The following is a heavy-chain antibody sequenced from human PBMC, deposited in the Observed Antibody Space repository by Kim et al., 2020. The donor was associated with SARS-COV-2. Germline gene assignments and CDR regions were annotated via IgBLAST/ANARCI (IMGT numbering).Heavy chain of an antibody. V-gene: IGHV4-34*01. J-gene: IGHJ3*02. D-gene: IGHD1-26*01. CDR2: INHSGST. CDR3: ARAHRWGGSYYYGGYLDI. CDR1: GGSFSGYY. Sequence: SETLSLTCAVYGGSFSGYYWSWIRQPPGKGLEWIGEINHSGSTNYNPSLKSRVTISVDTSKNQFSLKLSSVTAADTAVYYCARAHRWGGSYYYGGYLDIWGQGTMVTVSS.